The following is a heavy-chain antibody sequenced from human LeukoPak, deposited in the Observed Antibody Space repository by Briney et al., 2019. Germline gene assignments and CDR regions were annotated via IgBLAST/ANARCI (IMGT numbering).Heavy chain of an antibody. CDR2: INSDSSYI. D-gene: IGHD1-26*01. CDR3: ARDLSSGSYFSGRFDP. Sequence: GGSLRLSCAASGFTFSNYGMNWIRKPPGKGLEWVSSINSDSSYIYSADSVKGRFTISRHNAKNALYMHLNSLRAEDTAVYYCARDLSSGSYFSGRFDPWGQGTLVTVSS. CDR1: GFTFSNYG. V-gene: IGHV3-21*01. J-gene: IGHJ5*02.